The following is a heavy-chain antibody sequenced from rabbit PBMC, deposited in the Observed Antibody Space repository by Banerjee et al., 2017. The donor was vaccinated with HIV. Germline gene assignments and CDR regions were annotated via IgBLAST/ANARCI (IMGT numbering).Heavy chain of an antibody. CDR3: ARDPYGDYGVYGYDL. CDR2: IYTGSSGST. V-gene: IGHV1S45*01. Sequence: QEQLMESGGGLVQPEGSLKLSCKASGFIFSDNYAMCWVRQAPGKGLEWIACIYTGSSGSTYYASWAKGRFTISKTSSTTVTLQMTSLTAADTATYFCARDPYGDYGVYGYDLWGQGTLVTVS. J-gene: IGHJ4*01. D-gene: IGHD2-1*01. CDR1: GFIFSDNYA.